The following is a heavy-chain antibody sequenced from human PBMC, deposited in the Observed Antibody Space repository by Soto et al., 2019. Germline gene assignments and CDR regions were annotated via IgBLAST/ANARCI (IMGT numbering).Heavy chain of an antibody. CDR2: ISYSGST. CDR3: ARDGYGGRLDY. D-gene: IGHD2-15*01. CDR1: GGSISSGGYY. V-gene: IGHV4-31*03. J-gene: IGHJ4*02. Sequence: QVQLQESGPGLVKPSQTLSLTCTVSGGSISSGGYYWSWIRQHPGKGLEWIGYISYSGSTNYNPSLKSRVFMSADTSENQFSLKLSSVTAADTAVYYCARDGYGGRLDYWGQGTPVTVSS.